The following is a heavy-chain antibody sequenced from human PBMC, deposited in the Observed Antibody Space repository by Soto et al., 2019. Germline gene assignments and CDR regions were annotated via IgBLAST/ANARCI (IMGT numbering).Heavy chain of an antibody. CDR3: ANRWVNCSGGSCYEETWFDP. V-gene: IGHV1-8*01. Sequence: ASVKVSCKASGYTFTSYDINWVRQATGQGLEWMGWMNPNSGNTGYAQKFQGRVTMTRNTSISTAYMELSSLRSEDTAVYYCANRWVNCSGGSCYEETWFDPWGQGTLVTVSS. CDR1: GYTFTSYD. J-gene: IGHJ5*02. D-gene: IGHD2-15*01. CDR2: MNPNSGNT.